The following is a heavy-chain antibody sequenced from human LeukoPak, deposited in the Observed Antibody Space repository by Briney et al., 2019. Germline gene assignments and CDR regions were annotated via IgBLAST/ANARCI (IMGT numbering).Heavy chain of an antibody. J-gene: IGHJ5*02. CDR2: INHSGST. D-gene: IGHD2-2*01. V-gene: IGHV4-34*01. CDR1: GGSFSGYY. CDR3: ARDPANSYCSSTSCLSFRFGFDP. Sequence: SETLSLTCAVYGGSFSGYYWSWIRQPPGKGLEWIGEINHSGSTNYSPSLKSRVTISVDTSKNQFSLKLSSVTAADAAVYYCARDPANSYCSSTSCLSFRFGFDPWGQGTLVTVSS.